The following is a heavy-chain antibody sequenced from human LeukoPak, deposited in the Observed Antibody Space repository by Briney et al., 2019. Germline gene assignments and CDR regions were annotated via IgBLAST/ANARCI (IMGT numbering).Heavy chain of an antibody. D-gene: IGHD2-15*01. CDR2: ISAYSGNT. Sequence: ASVKVSCKTSGYTFTTYGVTWVRQAPGQGLEWMGWISAYSGNTNYAQKLQGRVTMTTDTSTSTAYMELRSLRSDDTAVYYCARAGGIVSSDWFDPWGQGTLVTVSS. V-gene: IGHV1-18*01. CDR1: GYTFTTYG. J-gene: IGHJ5*02. CDR3: ARAGGIVSSDWFDP.